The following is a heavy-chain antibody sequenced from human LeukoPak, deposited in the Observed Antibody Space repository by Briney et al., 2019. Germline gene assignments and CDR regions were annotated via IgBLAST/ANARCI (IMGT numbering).Heavy chain of an antibody. Sequence: GGSLRLSCAASGFTFSSYGMSWVRQAPGKGLEWVSAISGSGGSTYYAGSVKGRFTISRDNSKNTLYLQMNSLRAEDTAVYYCAKGISGSPTRPFDYWGQGTLVTVSS. CDR1: GFTFSSYG. CDR3: AKGISGSPTRPFDY. J-gene: IGHJ4*02. D-gene: IGHD3-10*01. CDR2: ISGSGGST. V-gene: IGHV3-23*01.